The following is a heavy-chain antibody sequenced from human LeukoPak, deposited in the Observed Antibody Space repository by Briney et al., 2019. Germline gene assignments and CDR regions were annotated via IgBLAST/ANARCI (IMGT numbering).Heavy chain of an antibody. CDR3: ARTPGSFDI. J-gene: IGHJ3*02. CDR2: IYFSGNT. V-gene: IGHV4-59*01. Sequence: SETLSLTCTVSGGSISSYYWSWIRQPPGKGLEYIGYIYFSGNTNYNPSLKSRVAISVDTSKNQFSLKVSSVTAADTAVYYCARTPGSFDIWGQGTMVTVSS. D-gene: IGHD6-25*01. CDR1: GGSISSYY.